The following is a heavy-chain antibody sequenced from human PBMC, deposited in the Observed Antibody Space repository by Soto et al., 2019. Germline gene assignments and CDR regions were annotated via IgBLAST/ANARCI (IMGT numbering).Heavy chain of an antibody. CDR2: ISYDGSNK. Sequence: QVQLVESGGGVVQPGGSLRLSCAASGFTFSYAMHWVRQAPGKGLEWVAVISYDGSNKHYADSVKGRFTISRDTSKNTLYYPXNYLGXXXXXXXXXXXXXXXXXXXXXXXXXXXXXXXGRGTRV. CDR3: XXXXXXXXXXXXXXXXXXXXX. CDR1: GFTFSYA. V-gene: IGHV3-30*14. J-gene: IGHJ3*01.